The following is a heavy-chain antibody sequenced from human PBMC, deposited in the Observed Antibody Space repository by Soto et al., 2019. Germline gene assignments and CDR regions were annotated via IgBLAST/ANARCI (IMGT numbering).Heavy chain of an antibody. CDR1: GGSCSGYY. Sequence: SETLSLTCAVYGGSCSGYYWSWIRQPPGKGLEWIGEINQSGSTNYNPSLKSRVTISVDKSKNQFSLKMSSVIAADTAVYYCARRDYYDSTGYFVYWGQGTLVTVSS. CDR3: ARRDYYDSTGYFVY. CDR2: INQSGST. D-gene: IGHD3-22*01. J-gene: IGHJ4*02. V-gene: IGHV4-34*01.